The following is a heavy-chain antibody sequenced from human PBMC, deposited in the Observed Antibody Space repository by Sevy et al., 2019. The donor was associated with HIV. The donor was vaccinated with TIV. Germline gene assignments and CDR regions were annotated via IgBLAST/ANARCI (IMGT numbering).Heavy chain of an antibody. V-gene: IGHV4-39*01. CDR3: ARLPRTSIAAAGTGNAKFDP. CDR2: IYYCGST. CDR1: GGSISSSSYY. J-gene: IGHJ5*02. Sequence: SETLSLTCTVSGGSISSSSYYWGWIRQPPGKGLEWIGSIYYCGSTYYNPSLKSQVTISVDTSKTQFSLKLSSVTAADTAVYYCARLPRTSIAAAGTGNAKFDPWGQGTLVTVSS. D-gene: IGHD6-13*01.